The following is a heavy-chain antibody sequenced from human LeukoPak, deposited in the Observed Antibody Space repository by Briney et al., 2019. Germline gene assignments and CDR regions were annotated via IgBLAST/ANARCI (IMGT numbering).Heavy chain of an antibody. CDR1: GFTFSSYA. CDR3: AKATMVRGVISLFDY. D-gene: IGHD3-10*01. J-gene: IGHJ4*02. CDR2: ISVSGDNT. V-gene: IGHV3-23*01. Sequence: GGSLRLSCAVSGFTFSSYAMSWARQAPGKGLEWVSGISVSGDNTYYADSAKGRFTISRDNSRDTLYLQMNSLRAEDTAVYYSAKATMVRGVISLFDYWGQGTLVTVSS.